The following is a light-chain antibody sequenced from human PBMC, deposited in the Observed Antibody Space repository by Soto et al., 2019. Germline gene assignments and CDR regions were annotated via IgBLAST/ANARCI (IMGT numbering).Light chain of an antibody. Sequence: DVVMTQSPLSLPVTLGQPASISCRSSQSLVYSDGNTYLNWFQQRPGQSQRRLIYNVSNRDSGVPDRFSGSGSGTDFTLKISRVEAEDVGVYYCMQGTHWITFGQGTRLEIK. V-gene: IGKV2-30*01. CDR3: MQGTHWIT. CDR1: QSLVYSDGNTY. CDR2: NVS. J-gene: IGKJ5*01.